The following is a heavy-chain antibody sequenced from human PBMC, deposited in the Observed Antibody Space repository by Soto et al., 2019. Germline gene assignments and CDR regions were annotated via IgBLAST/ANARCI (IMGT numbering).Heavy chain of an antibody. D-gene: IGHD1-26*01. V-gene: IGHV3-48*01. J-gene: IGHJ2*01. CDR1: GFSLSSYA. Sequence: EVQLVESGGGLVQPGGSLRLSCAASGFSLSSYAMDWVRQAPGQGLEWVSSISLSSGHIQYADSVRGRFTVTRDNAQTSLYLQMHSLRAEDTSVYYCARDPSRGSEWARYLDLWGRGTLVTVSS. CDR2: ISLSSGHI. CDR3: ARDPSRGSEWARYLDL.